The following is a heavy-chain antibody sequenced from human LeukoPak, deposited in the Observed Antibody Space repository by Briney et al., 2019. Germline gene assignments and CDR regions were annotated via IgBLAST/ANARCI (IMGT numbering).Heavy chain of an antibody. V-gene: IGHV3-74*01. CDR1: GFTFSSYW. D-gene: IGHD6-6*01. CDR3: ARRAARPYYFDY. Sequence: GGSLRLSCAASGFTFSSYWMHWVRQAPGKGLVWVSRINTDGSSTSYADSVKGGFTISRDNAKNTLNLQMNSLRAEDTAVYYCARRAARPYYFDYWGQGTLVTVSS. CDR2: INTDGSST. J-gene: IGHJ4*02.